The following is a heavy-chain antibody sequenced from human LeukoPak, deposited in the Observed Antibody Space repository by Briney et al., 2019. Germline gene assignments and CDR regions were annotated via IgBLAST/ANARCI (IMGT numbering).Heavy chain of an antibody. D-gene: IGHD2-21*02. Sequence: PGGSLRLSCAASEFAFSSYWMSWVRQAPGEGLEWVSAISGSGGSTYYADSVKGRFTISRDNSKNTLYLQMNSLRAEDTAVYYCAKVSLVVVTVPSAFDIWGQGTMVTVSS. CDR3: AKVSLVVVTVPSAFDI. J-gene: IGHJ3*02. V-gene: IGHV3-23*01. CDR2: ISGSGGST. CDR1: EFAFSSYW.